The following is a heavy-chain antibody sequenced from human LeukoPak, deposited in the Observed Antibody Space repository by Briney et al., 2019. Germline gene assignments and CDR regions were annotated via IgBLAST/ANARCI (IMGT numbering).Heavy chain of an antibody. Sequence: PGGSLRLSCTASGLSFDDYAMHWVRQAPGKGLEWVSGISWNSGSIGYADSVKGRFTISRDNAKNSLYLQMNSLRAEDTAVYYCAKELYGGNPLSGYWGQGTLVTVSS. J-gene: IGHJ4*02. V-gene: IGHV3-9*01. CDR2: ISWNSGSI. D-gene: IGHD2-15*01. CDR1: GLSFDDYA. CDR3: AKELYGGNPLSGY.